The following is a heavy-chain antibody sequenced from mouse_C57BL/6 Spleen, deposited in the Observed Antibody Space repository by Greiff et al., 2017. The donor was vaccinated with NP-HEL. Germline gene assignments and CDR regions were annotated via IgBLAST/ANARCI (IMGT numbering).Heavy chain of an antibody. CDR1: GFTFSDYY. Sequence: EVQLVESEGGLVQPGSSMKLSCTASGFTFSDYYMAWVRQVPEKGLEWVANINYDGSSTYYLDSLKSRFIISRDNAKNILYLQMSSLKSEDTATYYCARAANWDVGYAMDYWGQGTSVTVSS. J-gene: IGHJ4*01. CDR2: INYDGSST. D-gene: IGHD4-1*01. V-gene: IGHV5-16*01. CDR3: ARAANWDVGYAMDY.